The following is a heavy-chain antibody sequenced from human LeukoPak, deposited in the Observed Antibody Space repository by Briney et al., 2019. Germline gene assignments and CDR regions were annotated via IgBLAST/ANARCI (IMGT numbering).Heavy chain of an antibody. CDR1: GGSISSSSYY. Sequence: PSETLSLTCTVSGGSISSSSYYWGWIRQPPGKGLEWIGSIYYSGSTYYNPSLKSRVTISVDTSKNQFSLKLSSVTAADTAVYYCASTPDIVVVVAAHWYFDLWGRGTLVTVSS. J-gene: IGHJ2*01. CDR2: IYYSGST. CDR3: ASTPDIVVVVAAHWYFDL. D-gene: IGHD2-15*01. V-gene: IGHV4-39*07.